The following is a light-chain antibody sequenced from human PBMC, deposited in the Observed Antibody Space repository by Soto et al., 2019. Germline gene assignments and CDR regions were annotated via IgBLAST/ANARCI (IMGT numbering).Light chain of an antibody. J-gene: IGKJ3*01. CDR1: QSVSSN. CDR2: GAS. Sequence: EIVMTQSPATLSVSPGERATLSCRASQSVSSNLAWYQQKPGQAPRLLIYGASTRATGTPARFSGSGSGTEFTLTISSLQSEDFSFYYCQHYNNWPPGFGPGTKVDIK. CDR3: QHYNNWPPG. V-gene: IGKV3-15*01.